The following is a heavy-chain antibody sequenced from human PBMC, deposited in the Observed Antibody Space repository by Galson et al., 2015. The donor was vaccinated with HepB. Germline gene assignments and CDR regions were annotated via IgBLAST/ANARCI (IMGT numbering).Heavy chain of an antibody. CDR3: ASGTTVTGNTFWYFDL. CDR2: ISGTGDEA. J-gene: IGHJ2*01. Sequence: SLRLSCAASRFRFNKHAMSWVRQAPGKGLDWVSTISGTGDEADYADSVKGRFTISRDNSKSTLFLQMNSLRAEDTAIYYCASGTTVTGNTFWYFDLWGRGTLVTVSS. CDR1: RFRFNKHA. V-gene: IGHV3-23*01. D-gene: IGHD4-17*01.